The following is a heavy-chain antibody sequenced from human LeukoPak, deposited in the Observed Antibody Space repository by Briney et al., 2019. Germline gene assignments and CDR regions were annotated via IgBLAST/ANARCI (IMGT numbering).Heavy chain of an antibody. Sequence: SETLSLTCTVSGGSISSYYWSWIRQPPGKGLEGIGYIYTSGSTNYNPSLKSRVTISVDTSKNQFSLKLSSVTAADTAVYYCARSRGRFDSSGYPPYYYMDVWGKGTTVTVSS. CDR3: ARSRGRFDSSGYPPYYYMDV. D-gene: IGHD3-22*01. V-gene: IGHV4-4*09. CDR2: IYTSGST. J-gene: IGHJ6*03. CDR1: GGSISSYY.